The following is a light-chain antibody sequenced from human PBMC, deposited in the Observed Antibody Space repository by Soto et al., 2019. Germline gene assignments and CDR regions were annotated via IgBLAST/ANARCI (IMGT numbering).Light chain of an antibody. V-gene: IGLV1-40*01. Sequence: QSVVTQPPSVSFAPGQRVTISCTGKSSNIGSGYDVHWYQQLPGTAPKLLIYGNGNRPSGVPDRFSASKSGTSASLAITGLQAEDEADYYCQSYDSSLSGFVFGIGTKVTVL. CDR1: SSNIGSGYD. J-gene: IGLJ1*01. CDR3: QSYDSSLSGFV. CDR2: GNG.